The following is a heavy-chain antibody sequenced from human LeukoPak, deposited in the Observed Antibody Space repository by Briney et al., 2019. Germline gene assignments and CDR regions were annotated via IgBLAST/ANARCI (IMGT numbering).Heavy chain of an antibody. CDR1: GFTVSSNY. J-gene: IGHJ4*02. Sequence: GGSLRLSCAASGFTVSSNYMGWVRQVPGKGLEWVSVIYSGGSTYYADSVKGRFTISRDNSKSTLYIQMNSLRAEDTAVYYCARAKPKNMVRGLIMRRESRYYFDYWGQGTLVTVSS. V-gene: IGHV3-53*01. D-gene: IGHD3-10*01. CDR3: ARAKPKNMVRGLIMRRESRYYFDY. CDR2: IYSGGST.